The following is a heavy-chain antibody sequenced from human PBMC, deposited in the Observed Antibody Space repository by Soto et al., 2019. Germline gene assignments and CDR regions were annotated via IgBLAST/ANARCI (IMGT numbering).Heavy chain of an antibody. V-gene: IGHV3-23*01. CDR3: ANGRYCSGGSCLPSLW. J-gene: IGHJ4*02. D-gene: IGHD2-15*01. Sequence: GGSLRLSCAASGFTFSSYAMSWVRQAPGKGLEWVSAISGSGGSTYYADSVKGRFTISRDNSKNTLYLQMNSLRAEDTAVYYCANGRYCSGGSCLPSLWWGQGTLVTVSS. CDR1: GFTFSSYA. CDR2: ISGSGGST.